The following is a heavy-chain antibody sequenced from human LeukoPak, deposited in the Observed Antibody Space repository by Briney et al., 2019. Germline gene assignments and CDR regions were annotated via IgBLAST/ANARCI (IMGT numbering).Heavy chain of an antibody. Sequence: ASVKVSFKASGYTFTSYGISWVRQAPGQGLEWMGWISAYNGNTNYAQKLQGRVTMTTDTSTSTAYMELRSLRSDDTAVYYCARDAATVVPAATYYGMDVWGQGTTVTVSS. CDR2: ISAYNGNT. CDR3: ARDAATVVPAATYYGMDV. CDR1: GYTFTSYG. J-gene: IGHJ6*02. D-gene: IGHD2-2*01. V-gene: IGHV1-18*01.